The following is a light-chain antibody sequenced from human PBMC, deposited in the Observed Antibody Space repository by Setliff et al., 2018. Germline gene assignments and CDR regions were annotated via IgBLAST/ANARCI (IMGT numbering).Light chain of an antibody. J-gene: IGLJ1*01. V-gene: IGLV1-44*01. CDR1: SSNIGSNT. Sequence: QSVLTQPPSASGTPGQRVTISCSGSSSNIGSNTVNWYQQLPGTAPKLLIYSNNQRPSGVPDRFSGSESGTSASLAISGLQSEDEADYYCAAWDDGLNGHVFGTGTKV. CDR3: AAWDDGLNGHV. CDR2: SNN.